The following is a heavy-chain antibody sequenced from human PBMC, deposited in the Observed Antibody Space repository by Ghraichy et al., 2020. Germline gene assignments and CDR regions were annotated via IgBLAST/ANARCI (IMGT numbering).Heavy chain of an antibody. CDR2: IFYSGST. D-gene: IGHD2-2*01. CDR3: ARDHCSSASCLFDP. Sequence: TLSLTCTVSGGSIRSYYWSWIRQPPGKGLEWIGYIFYSGSTNYNPSLKSRVTISVDTSKNQFSLKLRSVTAADTAVYYCARDHCSSASCLFDPWGQGTLVTVSS. J-gene: IGHJ5*02. V-gene: IGHV4-59*01. CDR1: GGSIRSYY.